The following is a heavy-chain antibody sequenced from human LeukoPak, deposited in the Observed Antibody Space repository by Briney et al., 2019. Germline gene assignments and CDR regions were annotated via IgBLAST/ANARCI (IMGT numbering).Heavy chain of an antibody. V-gene: IGHV3-30*18. Sequence: GRSLRLSCAASGFTFSSYGMHWVRQAPGKGLEWVAVISYDGSNKYYADSVKGRFTISRDNSKNTLYLQMNSLRAEDTAVYYCAKNVLRYFDWGGAFDIWGQGTMVTVSS. J-gene: IGHJ3*02. CDR2: ISYDGSNK. CDR3: AKNVLRYFDWGGAFDI. CDR1: GFTFSSYG. D-gene: IGHD3-9*01.